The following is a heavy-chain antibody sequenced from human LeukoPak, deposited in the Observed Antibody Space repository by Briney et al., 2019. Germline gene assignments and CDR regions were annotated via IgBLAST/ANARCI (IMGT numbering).Heavy chain of an antibody. CDR2: IYYSGSS. CDR3: ARGNYYDSRTYYRAFDI. V-gene: IGHV4-59*01. D-gene: IGHD3-22*01. CDR1: DGSFSSYY. J-gene: IGHJ3*02. Sequence: SETLSLTCTVSDGSFSSYYWSWIRQPPGKGLEWIGYIYYSGSSNYSPSLKSRVTISVDTSKNHFSLKLSSVTAADTAVYYCARGNYYDSRTYYRAFDIWGQGTMVTVSS.